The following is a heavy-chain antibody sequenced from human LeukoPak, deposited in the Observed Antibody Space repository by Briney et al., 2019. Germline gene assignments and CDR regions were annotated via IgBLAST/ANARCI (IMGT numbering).Heavy chain of an antibody. V-gene: IGHV4-30-2*01. D-gene: IGHD3-10*01. CDR2: IYHSGST. CDR3: ATQNLEGFGEWTDY. J-gene: IGHJ4*02. CDR1: GGSISSGGYY. Sequence: KPSETLSLTCTVSGGSISSGGYYWSWIRQPPGKGLEWIGYIYHSGSTYYNPSLKSRVTISVDRSKNQFSLKLSSVTAADTAVYYCATQNLEGFGEWTDYWGQGTLVTVSS.